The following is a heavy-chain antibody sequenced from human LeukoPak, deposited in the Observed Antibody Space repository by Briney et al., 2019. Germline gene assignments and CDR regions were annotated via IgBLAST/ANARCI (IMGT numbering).Heavy chain of an antibody. Sequence: GASVKVSCKASGGTFSSYAISWVRQAPGQGLEWMGGIIPIFGAANYAQKFQGRVTITTDESTSTAYMELSSLRSEDTAVYYCASIHVDTAMVWSSNWFDPWGQGTLVTVSS. CDR3: ASIHVDTAMVWSSNWFDP. CDR1: GGTFSSYA. V-gene: IGHV1-69*05. J-gene: IGHJ5*02. CDR2: IIPIFGAA. D-gene: IGHD5-18*01.